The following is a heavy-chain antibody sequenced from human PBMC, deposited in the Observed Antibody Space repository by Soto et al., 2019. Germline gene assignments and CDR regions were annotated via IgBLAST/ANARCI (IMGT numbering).Heavy chain of an antibody. V-gene: IGHV4-4*02. J-gene: IGHJ3*02. Sequence: SETLSLTCAVSGGSISSSNWWSWVRQPPGKGLEWIGEIYHSGSTNYNPSLKSRVTISVDKSKNQFSLKLSSVTAADTAVYYCVRYRNCGGDCDAFDIWGQGTMVTVSS. D-gene: IGHD2-21*02. CDR2: IYHSGST. CDR3: VRYRNCGGDCDAFDI. CDR1: GGSISSSNW.